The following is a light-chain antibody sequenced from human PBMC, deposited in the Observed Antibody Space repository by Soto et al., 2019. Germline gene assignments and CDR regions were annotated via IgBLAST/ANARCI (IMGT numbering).Light chain of an antibody. CDR1: QSISSW. CDR3: QQYNSYSGT. Sequence: DIQVAVSPSTLSSSEGDRVTITCRASQSISSWFALYQQKPVKAPKLLIYDASSLESGVPSRFSGSGSGTEFTLTISSLQPDDFATYYCQQYNSYSGTFGQGTKV. CDR2: DAS. V-gene: IGKV1-5*01. J-gene: IGKJ1*01.